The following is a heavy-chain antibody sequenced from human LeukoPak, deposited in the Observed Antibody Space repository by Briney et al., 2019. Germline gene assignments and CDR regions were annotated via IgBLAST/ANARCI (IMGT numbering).Heavy chain of an antibody. V-gene: IGHV7-4-1*02. J-gene: IGHJ4*02. CDR3: ARDNRKDCSGGSCYRGLGY. D-gene: IGHD2-15*01. CDR2: INTNTGNP. CDR1: GYTFTSYA. Sequence: ASVTVSCKASGYTFTSYAMNWVRQAPGQGLEWMGWINTNTGNPTYAQGFTGRFVFSLDTSVSTAYLQISSLKAEDTAVYYCARDNRKDCSGGSCYRGLGYWGQGTLVTVSS.